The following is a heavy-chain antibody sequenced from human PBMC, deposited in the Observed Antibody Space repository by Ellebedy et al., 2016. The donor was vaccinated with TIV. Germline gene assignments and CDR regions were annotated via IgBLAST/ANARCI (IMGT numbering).Heavy chain of an antibody. V-gene: IGHV3-48*02. Sequence: PGGSLRLSCAASGFTFSSYGMNWVRQAPGKGLEWVSYISSSSTTTYYADSVKGRFTISRDNGKNSLYLQMNTLRDEDTAVYYCARSDILFWFGEFTDLYYFDYWGQGALVTVSS. CDR1: GFTFSSYG. J-gene: IGHJ4*02. D-gene: IGHD3-10*01. CDR2: ISSSSTTT. CDR3: ARSDILFWFGEFTDLYYFDY.